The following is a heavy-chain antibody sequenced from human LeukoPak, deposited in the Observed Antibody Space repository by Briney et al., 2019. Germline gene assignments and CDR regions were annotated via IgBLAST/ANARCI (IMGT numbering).Heavy chain of an antibody. V-gene: IGHV4-4*07. D-gene: IGHD2-15*01. CDR3: AREDCSGGSCYSLLMDV. J-gene: IGHJ6*03. CDR1: GGSISSYY. CDR2: IYTSGST. Sequence: SETLSLTCTVSGGSISSYYWSWIRQPAGKGLEWIGRIYTSGSTNYNPSLKSRVTMSVDTSKNQFSLKLSSVTAADTAVYYCAREDCSGGSCYSLLMDVWGKRTTVTVSS.